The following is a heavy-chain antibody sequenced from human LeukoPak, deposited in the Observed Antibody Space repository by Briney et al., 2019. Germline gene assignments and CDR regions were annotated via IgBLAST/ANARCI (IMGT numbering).Heavy chain of an antibody. CDR1: GFTFSSDA. CDR3: AKGGAQV. Sequence: GGSLRLSCAASGFTFSSDAMRWVRQAPGKGLEWVSAISSSGGSTYYADSVRGRVIISRDSSKNTLYLQMNSLRVDDTAVYYCAKGGAQVGGQGTLVTVSS. D-gene: IGHD1-26*01. CDR2: ISSSGGST. V-gene: IGHV3-23*01. J-gene: IGHJ4*02.